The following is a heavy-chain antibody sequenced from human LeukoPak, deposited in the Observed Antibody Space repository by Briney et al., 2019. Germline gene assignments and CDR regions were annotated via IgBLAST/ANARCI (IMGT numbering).Heavy chain of an antibody. J-gene: IGHJ6*03. CDR3: ARTVQGYSFGAESYYYYFMDV. CDR2: VFYGGSDNNDI. Sequence: PSETLSLTCTVSGGSMNSHYWSWIRQPPGKGLEWNGYVFYGGSDNNDINYNPSLKSRVIISLDTSKSQISLRMTSVTAADTAVYYCARTVQGYSFGAESYYYYFMDVWGKGATVTVSS. CDR1: GGSMNSHY. V-gene: IGHV4-59*11. D-gene: IGHD5-18*01.